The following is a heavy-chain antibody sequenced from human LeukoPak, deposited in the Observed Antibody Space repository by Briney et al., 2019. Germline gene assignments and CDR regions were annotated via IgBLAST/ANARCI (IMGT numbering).Heavy chain of an antibody. CDR3: AREGYDSSYYYYLDY. Sequence: PSQTLSLTCTVSGGSISSGDYYWSWIRQHPGKGLEWIGNIYYSGSTYYNPSLKSRVTISVDTSKSQFSLKLSSVTAADTAVYCCAREGYDSSYYYYLDYWGQGTLVTVSS. V-gene: IGHV4-31*03. J-gene: IGHJ4*02. D-gene: IGHD3-22*01. CDR1: GGSISSGDYY. CDR2: IYYSGST.